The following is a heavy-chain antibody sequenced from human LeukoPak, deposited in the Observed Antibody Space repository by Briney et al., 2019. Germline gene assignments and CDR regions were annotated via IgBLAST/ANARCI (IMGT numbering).Heavy chain of an antibody. Sequence: GSLRLSCAASGFTVSSNYMSWVRQAPGKGLEWVSVIYSGGSTYYADSVKGRFTISRDNSKNTLYLQMNSLRAEDTAVYYCARDRYDFWSGYSSDYWGQGTLVTVSS. V-gene: IGHV3-66*01. D-gene: IGHD3-3*01. J-gene: IGHJ4*02. CDR2: IYSGGST. CDR1: GFTVSSNY. CDR3: ARDRYDFWSGYSSDY.